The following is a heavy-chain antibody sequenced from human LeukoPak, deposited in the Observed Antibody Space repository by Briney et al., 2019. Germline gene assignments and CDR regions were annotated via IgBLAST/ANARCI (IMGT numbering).Heavy chain of an antibody. J-gene: IGHJ4*02. V-gene: IGHV3-15*01. CDR1: GFTFSNAW. Sequence: SGGSLRLSCAASGFTFSNAWMSWVRQAPGRGLEWVGRIKSKTDGGTTDYAAPVKGRFTISRDDSKNTLYLQMNSLKTEDTAVYYCTTGKVDVLRFLEPLNYWGQGTLVTVSS. CDR3: TTGKVDVLRFLEPLNY. CDR2: IKSKTDGGTT. D-gene: IGHD3-3*01.